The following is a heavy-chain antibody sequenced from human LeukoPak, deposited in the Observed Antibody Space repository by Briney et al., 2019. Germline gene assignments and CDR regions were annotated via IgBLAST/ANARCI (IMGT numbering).Heavy chain of an antibody. CDR2: IYYSGST. V-gene: IGHV4-39*07. Sequence: PSETLSLTCSVSGGSISSSSYYWGWIRQPPGKGLEWIGNIYYSGSTYYNPSLKSRVTISVDTSKNQFSLKLSSVTAADTAVYYCARDMSGTDYWGQGTLVTVSS. J-gene: IGHJ4*02. CDR3: ARDMSGTDY. CDR1: GGSISSSSYY. D-gene: IGHD3-10*01.